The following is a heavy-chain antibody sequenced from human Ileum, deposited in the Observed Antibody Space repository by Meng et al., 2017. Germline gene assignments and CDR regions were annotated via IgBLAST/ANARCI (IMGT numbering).Heavy chain of an antibody. J-gene: IGHJ3*01. Sequence: GESLKISCAASGFTFTNYAMGWVRQAPGKGLEWVAAIGGYDTNYQYYVKPVEGRCTISRDNSRNTVYLHMNRLGAEDTALYYCVKFSGPFKSDYWTYDSFDLWGQGTGVTVSS. D-gene: IGHD5-12*01. V-gene: IGHV3-23*01. CDR2: IGGYDTNYQ. CDR1: GFTFTNYA. CDR3: VKFSGPFKSDYWTYDSFDL.